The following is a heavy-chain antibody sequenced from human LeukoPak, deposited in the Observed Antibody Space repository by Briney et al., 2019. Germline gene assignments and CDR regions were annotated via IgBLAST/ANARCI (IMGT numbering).Heavy chain of an antibody. CDR1: GFTFSSYG. D-gene: IGHD3-3*01. J-gene: IGHJ4*02. CDR3: AKPYDFWSGLIDY. Sequence: PGGSLRLSCAASGFTFSSYGMSWVRQAPGKGLEWVSGISGSGGSTHYADSVKGRFTISRDNSKNTLYLQMNSLRTEDTAVYYCAKPYDFWSGLIDYWGQGTLVTVSS. CDR2: ISGSGGST. V-gene: IGHV3-23*01.